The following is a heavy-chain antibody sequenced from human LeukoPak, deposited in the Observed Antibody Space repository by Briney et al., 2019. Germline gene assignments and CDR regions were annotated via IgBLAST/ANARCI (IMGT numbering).Heavy chain of an antibody. Sequence: ASVKVSCKASGYTFTSYYMHWVRQAPGQGLEWMGIINPSGGSTSYAQKLQGRVTMTTDTSTSTAYMELRSLRSDDTAVYYCARDLSVRGTLYYWGQGTLVTVSS. J-gene: IGHJ4*02. V-gene: IGHV1-46*01. CDR1: GYTFTSYY. D-gene: IGHD3-10*02. CDR3: ARDLSVRGTLYY. CDR2: INPSGGST.